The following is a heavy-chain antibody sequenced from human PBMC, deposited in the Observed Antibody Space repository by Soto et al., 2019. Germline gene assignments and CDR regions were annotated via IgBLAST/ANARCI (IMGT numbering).Heavy chain of an antibody. CDR1: GGSISSGGYY. CDR3: ARGLYSSGYCSSTSCSGGFGV. Sequence: PSETLSLTCTVSGGSISSGGYYWSWIRQHPGKGLEWIGYIYYSGSTYYNPSLKSRVTISVDTSKNQFSLKLSSVTAADTAVYYCARGLYSSGYCSSTSCSGGFGVWGQGTLVTVSS. V-gene: IGHV4-31*03. J-gene: IGHJ4*02. D-gene: IGHD2-2*01. CDR2: IYYSGST.